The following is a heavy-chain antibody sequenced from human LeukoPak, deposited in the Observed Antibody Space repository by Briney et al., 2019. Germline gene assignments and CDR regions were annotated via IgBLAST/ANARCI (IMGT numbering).Heavy chain of an antibody. CDR1: GFTLNSHW. Sequence: GGSLRLSCAASGFTLNSHWMSWVRQAPGKGLEWVANIKQDGSEKYYVDSVKGRFTISRDNAKNSLYLQMKRMRTEDTAEYYWASASQGDFDIWGQGTMVTVSS. D-gene: IGHD2-21*01. V-gene: IGHV3-7*03. CDR3: ASASQGDFDI. CDR2: IKQDGSEK. J-gene: IGHJ3*02.